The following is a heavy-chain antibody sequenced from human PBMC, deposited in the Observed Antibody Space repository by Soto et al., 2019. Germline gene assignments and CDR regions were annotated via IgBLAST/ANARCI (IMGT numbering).Heavy chain of an antibody. J-gene: IGHJ4*02. CDR3: ATVFRYDYGDLLGSPIDY. V-gene: IGHV1-24*01. CDR1: GYTLTELS. CDR2: FDPEDGET. D-gene: IGHD4-17*01. Sequence: GASVKVSCKVSGYTLTELSMHWVRQAPGKGLEWMGGFDPEDGETIYAQKFQGRVTMTEGTSTDTAYMELSSLRSEDTAVYYCATVFRYDYGDLLGSPIDYWGQGTLVTVSS.